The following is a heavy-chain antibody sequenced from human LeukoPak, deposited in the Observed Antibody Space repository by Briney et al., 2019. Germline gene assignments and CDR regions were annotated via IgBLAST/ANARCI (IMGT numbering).Heavy chain of an antibody. V-gene: IGHV4-39*07. Sequence: SETLSLTCTVSGGSISSSSYYWGWIRQPPGKGLEWIGSIYYSGSTYYNPSLKSRVTISVDTSKNQFSLKLGSVTAADTAVYYCARGTLYRGWSYYLDFWGQGSQVTVSS. CDR2: IYYSGST. J-gene: IGHJ4*02. CDR1: GGSISSSSYY. D-gene: IGHD6-19*01. CDR3: ARGTLYRGWSYYLDF.